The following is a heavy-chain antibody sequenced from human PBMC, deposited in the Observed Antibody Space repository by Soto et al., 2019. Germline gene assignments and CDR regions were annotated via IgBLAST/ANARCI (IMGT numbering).Heavy chain of an antibody. J-gene: IGHJ3*02. CDR2: ISASGGST. CDR3: AKDQGLVYAYHDAFDI. Sequence: EVQLLESGGGLVQPGRSLRLSCAASGFTFSNYAMSWVRQAPGKGLEWVSVISASGGSTFYADSVKGRFTISRDNSKNTLYLQMNSLRAEDTAVYYCAKDQGLVYAYHDAFDIWGQGTMVTISS. D-gene: IGHD2-8*01. CDR1: GFTFSNYA. V-gene: IGHV3-23*01.